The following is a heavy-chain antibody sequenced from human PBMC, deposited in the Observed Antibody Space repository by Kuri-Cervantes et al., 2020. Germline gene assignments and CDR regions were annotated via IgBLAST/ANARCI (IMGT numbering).Heavy chain of an antibody. Sequence: GESLKISCAASGFTFSSYSMNWVRQAPGKGLEWVSSISSSSSYIYYADSVKGRFTISRDNAKNSLYLQMNSLRAEDTAVYYCAKDFATPWDPPYYYYGMDVWGQGTTVTVSS. J-gene: IGHJ6*02. D-gene: IGHD2-15*01. V-gene: IGHV3-21*01. CDR2: ISSSSSYI. CDR1: GFTFSSYS. CDR3: AKDFATPWDPPYYYYGMDV.